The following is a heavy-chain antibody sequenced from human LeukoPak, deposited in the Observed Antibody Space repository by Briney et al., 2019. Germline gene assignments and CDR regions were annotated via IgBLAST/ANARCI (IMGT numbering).Heavy chain of an antibody. CDR1: GESFSGYS. Sequence: SETLSLTRVVYGESFSGYSWSWIRQPPGKGLEWIGEINQRRNTNYNPSLKSRVTISIDTSKNQFSLKLSSVTAADTAVYYCARHGWHAWYFDLWGRGTLVTVSS. J-gene: IGHJ2*01. CDR2: INQRRNT. V-gene: IGHV4-34*01. D-gene: IGHD6-19*01. CDR3: ARHGWHAWYFDL.